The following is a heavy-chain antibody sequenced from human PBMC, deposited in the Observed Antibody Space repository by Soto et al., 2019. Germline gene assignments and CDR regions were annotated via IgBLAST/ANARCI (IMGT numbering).Heavy chain of an antibody. CDR2: IRGKAYSGTT. CDR1: GFSFRDNA. CDR3: ARVLGFRETFPWYFDY. D-gene: IGHD2-21*01. Sequence: GGSLRLSCTTSGFSFRDNAMTWFRQAPGKGLEWVGFIRGKAYSGTTEYAASVKGRFTISRDDSKSIAYLQMNSLRTEDTAVYYCARVLGFRETFPWYFDYRGQRTPVTVSS. J-gene: IGHJ4*02. V-gene: IGHV3-49*03.